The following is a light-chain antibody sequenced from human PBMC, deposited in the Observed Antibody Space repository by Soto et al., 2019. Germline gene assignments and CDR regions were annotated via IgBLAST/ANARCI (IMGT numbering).Light chain of an antibody. CDR1: SSNTGSNT. Sequence: QPVLTQPPSASGTPGQRVTISCSGSSSNTGSNTVNWYHHLPGTAPKLLIYSNNQRPSGVPDRFSGSKSGTSASLAISGLQSEDEADYYCAAWDDSLNGVVFGGGTQLTVL. CDR2: SNN. CDR3: AAWDDSLNGVV. V-gene: IGLV1-44*01. J-gene: IGLJ2*01.